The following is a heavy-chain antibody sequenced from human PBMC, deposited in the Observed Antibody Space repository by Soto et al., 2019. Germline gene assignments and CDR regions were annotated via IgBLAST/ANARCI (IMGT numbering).Heavy chain of an antibody. CDR1: GYTFTSYG. V-gene: IGHV1-18*01. CDR2: ISAYNGHT. J-gene: IGHJ6*02. Sequence: ASVKVSCKASGYTFTSYGISWVRQAPGQGLEWMGWISAYNGHTNYAQKLQGRVTMTTDTSTSTAYMELRSLRSDDTAVYYCARDLVRGVIYYYYGMDVWGQGTTVTVSS. CDR3: ARDLVRGVIYYYYGMDV. D-gene: IGHD3-10*01.